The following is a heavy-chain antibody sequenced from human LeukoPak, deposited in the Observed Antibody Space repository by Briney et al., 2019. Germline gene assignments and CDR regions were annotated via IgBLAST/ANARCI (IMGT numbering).Heavy chain of an antibody. CDR1: GGSISSGGYY. CDR3: ARVNFYGSGNWFDP. Sequence: SETLSLTCTVSGGSISSGGYYWSWIRQHPGKGLEWIGYIYYSRSTYYNPSLKSRVTISVDTSKNQFSLKLSSVTAADTAAYYCARVNFYGSGNWFDPWGQGTLVTVSS. D-gene: IGHD3-10*01. CDR2: IYYSRST. J-gene: IGHJ5*02. V-gene: IGHV4-31*03.